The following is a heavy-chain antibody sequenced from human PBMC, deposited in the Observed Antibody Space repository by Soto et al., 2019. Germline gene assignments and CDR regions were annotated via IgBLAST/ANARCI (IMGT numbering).Heavy chain of an antibody. CDR3: ARRGAYDYVWGSYSPVVNSVDNYYYYGMDV. Sequence: XSVKVTCTASGGTCSSYAITWVRQAPGQGLEWMGGIIPIFGTANYAQKFQGRVTITADESTSTAYMELSSLRSEDTAVYYCARRGAYDYVWGSYSPVVNSVDNYYYYGMDVWGQGTTVTVSS. D-gene: IGHD3-16*01. V-gene: IGHV1-69*13. CDR1: GGTCSSYA. J-gene: IGHJ6*02. CDR2: IIPIFGTA.